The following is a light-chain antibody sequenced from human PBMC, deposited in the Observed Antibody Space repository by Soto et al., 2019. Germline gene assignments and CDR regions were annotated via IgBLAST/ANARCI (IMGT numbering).Light chain of an antibody. CDR2: EVT. Sequence: LTQPASVSGSPGQSITVSCTGTSSDVGGHNYVSWFQQHPGQAPKLLIYEVTTRPSGVSTRFSGSKSGNTASLTISGLQAEDEADYHCSSYSSSGTLFVFGTGTKVTVL. CDR1: SSDVGGHNY. V-gene: IGLV2-14*01. CDR3: SSYSSSGTLFV. J-gene: IGLJ1*01.